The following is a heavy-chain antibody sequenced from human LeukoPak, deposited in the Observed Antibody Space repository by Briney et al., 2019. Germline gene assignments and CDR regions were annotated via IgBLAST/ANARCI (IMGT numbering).Heavy chain of an antibody. CDR3: AREGGYDILTGYYYYYYYMDV. CDR2: ISSSSSYR. Sequence: PGGSLRLSCAASGFTFSSYSMNWVRQAPGKGLEWVSSISSSSSYRYYADSVKGRFTISRDNAKNSLYLQMNSLRAKDTAVYYCAREGGYDILTGYYYYYYYMDVWGKGTTATVSS. D-gene: IGHD3-9*01. V-gene: IGHV3-21*01. J-gene: IGHJ6*03. CDR1: GFTFSSYS.